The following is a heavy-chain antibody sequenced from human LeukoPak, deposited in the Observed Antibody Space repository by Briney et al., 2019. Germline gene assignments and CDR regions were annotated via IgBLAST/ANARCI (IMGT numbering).Heavy chain of an antibody. CDR1: GYTFTNFG. J-gene: IGHJ4*02. CDR2: INNNNGNT. Sequence: ASVKVSCKGSGYTFTNFGTSWVRQAPGQGREWMGYINNNNGNTNYAQKFQGRVTMTTDTSTRTAYMELRSLRSDDTAVYYCARDRAVVLVAAPGYWGQGTLVTVSP. D-gene: IGHD2-21*01. CDR3: ARDRAVVLVAAPGY. V-gene: IGHV1-18*01.